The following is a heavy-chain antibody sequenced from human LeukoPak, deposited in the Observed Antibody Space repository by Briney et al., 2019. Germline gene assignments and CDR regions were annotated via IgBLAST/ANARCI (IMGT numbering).Heavy chain of an antibody. Sequence: ASVKVSCKASGYTFTGYYMHWVRQAPGQGLEWMGWINPNSGGTNYAQKFQGWVTMTRDTSISTAYMELSRLRSDDTAVYYCARVDDYDFWSGRGAFDIWGQGTMVAVSS. CDR1: GYTFTGYY. CDR2: INPNSGGT. D-gene: IGHD3-3*01. CDR3: ARVDDYDFWSGRGAFDI. J-gene: IGHJ3*02. V-gene: IGHV1-2*04.